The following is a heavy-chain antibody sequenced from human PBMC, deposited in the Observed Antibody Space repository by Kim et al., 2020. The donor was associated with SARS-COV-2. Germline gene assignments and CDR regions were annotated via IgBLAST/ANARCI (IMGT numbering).Heavy chain of an antibody. Sequence: GGSLRLSCAASGFTFGDFAMHWVRQVPGKGLEWVSGLSWNSGVIGYADSVKGRFPISRHNAENSLYLQMNSLRAEDTAFYYCAKDLVSSSFRAFHIWGQGTMVTVSS. CDR1: GFTFGDFA. J-gene: IGHJ3*02. CDR2: LSWNSGVI. CDR3: AKDLVSSSFRAFHI. V-gene: IGHV3-9*01. D-gene: IGHD6-6*01.